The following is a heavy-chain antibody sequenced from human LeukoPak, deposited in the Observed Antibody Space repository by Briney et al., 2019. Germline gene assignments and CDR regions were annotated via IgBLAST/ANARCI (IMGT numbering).Heavy chain of an antibody. CDR3: AGRGQYQLLIFGGAFDI. CDR1: GDSISSGSYY. CDR2: IYTTGST. J-gene: IGHJ3*02. D-gene: IGHD2-2*01. Sequence: SETLSLTCTVSGDSISSGSYYWSWVRQPAGKGLEWIGHIYTTGSTNYNPSLKSRVTISVDTSKNQFSLKLSSVTAADTAVYYCAGRGQYQLLIFGGAFDIWGQGTMVTVSS. V-gene: IGHV4-61*10.